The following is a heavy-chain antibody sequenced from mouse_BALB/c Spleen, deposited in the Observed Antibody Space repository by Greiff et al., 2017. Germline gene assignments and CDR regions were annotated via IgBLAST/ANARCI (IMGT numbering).Heavy chain of an antibody. CDR1: GYTFTSYV. D-gene: IGHD2-5*01. CDR3: ARSVVTFAMDY. CDR2: INPYNDGT. Sequence: VQLKESGPELVKPGASVKMSCKASGYTFTSYVMHWVKQKPGQGLEWIGYINPYNDGTKYNEKFKGKATLTSDKSSSTAYMELSSLTSEDSAVYYCARSVVTFAMDYWGQGTSVTVSS. V-gene: IGHV1-14*01. J-gene: IGHJ4*01.